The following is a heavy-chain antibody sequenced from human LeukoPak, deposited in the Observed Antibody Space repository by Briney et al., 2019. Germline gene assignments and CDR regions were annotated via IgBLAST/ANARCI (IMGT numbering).Heavy chain of an antibody. V-gene: IGHV3-23*01. CDR1: GFTFSSYA. J-gene: IGHJ4*02. Sequence: GGSLRLSCAASGFTFSSYAMSWVRQAPGKGLEWVSAISGSGGSTYYADSVRGRFTTSRDNSKNTLYLQMNSLRAEDTAVYYCAKDSRYCSSTSCYDRFDYWGQGTLVTVSS. D-gene: IGHD2-2*01. CDR2: ISGSGGST. CDR3: AKDSRYCSSTSCYDRFDY.